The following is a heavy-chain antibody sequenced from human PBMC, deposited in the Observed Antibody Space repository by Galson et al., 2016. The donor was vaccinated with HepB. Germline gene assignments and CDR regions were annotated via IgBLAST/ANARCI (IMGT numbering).Heavy chain of an antibody. V-gene: IGHV3-48*03. CDR2: VNSGGYAV. CDR3: ARGPGSFSY. Sequence: SLRLSCAASGFTFNISAMAWVRQVPGKGQEWVSSVNSGGYAVYADSLKGRFTISRDNAKNSVDLQMDSLRSEDTALYYCARGPGSFSYWGQGILVTVSS. CDR1: GFTFNISA. D-gene: IGHD1-26*01. J-gene: IGHJ4*02.